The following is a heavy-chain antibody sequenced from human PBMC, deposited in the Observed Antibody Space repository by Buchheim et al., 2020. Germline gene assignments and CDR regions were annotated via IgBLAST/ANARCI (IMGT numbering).Heavy chain of an antibody. D-gene: IGHD3-3*01. J-gene: IGHJ4*02. CDR1: GFTFSNYG. CDR3: AKEGRFTEWYYDY. CDR2: IADDGGAK. Sequence: QVHLVESGGGLVQPGDSLRLSCGASGFTFSNYGIHWLRKAPGKGLEWVAAIADDGGAKVYADSVQRRFTLSRDNSKNMVYWQMNSLRPDDSALYFCAKEGRFTEWYYDYWGQGTL. V-gene: IGHV3-30*18.